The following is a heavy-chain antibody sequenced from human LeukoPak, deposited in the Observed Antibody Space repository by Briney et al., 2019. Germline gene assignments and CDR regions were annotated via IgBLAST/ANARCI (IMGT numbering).Heavy chain of an antibody. CDR1: GFTFSDYY. CDR3: ARDGYDFWSGSDAFDI. CDR2: ISSSGSTI. J-gene: IGHJ3*02. Sequence: GGSLRLSCAASGFTFSDYYISWIRQAPGKGLEWVSYISSSGSTIYYADSVKGRFTISRDNAKNSLYLQMNSLGAEDTAAYYCARDGYDFWSGSDAFDIWGQGTMVTVSS. V-gene: IGHV3-11*04. D-gene: IGHD3-3*01.